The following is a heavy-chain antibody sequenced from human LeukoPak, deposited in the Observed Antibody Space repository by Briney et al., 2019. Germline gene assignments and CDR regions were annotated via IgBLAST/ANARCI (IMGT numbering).Heavy chain of an antibody. CDR1: GGSISSNNW. V-gene: IGHV4-4*02. CDR2: MYHSGST. J-gene: IGHJ6*03. Sequence: SETLSLTCAVFGGSISSNNWWSWVRQPPGKGLEWIGEMYHSGSTNYNPSLKSRVTMSVDTSKNQFSLKLSSVTAADTAVYYCARGYGGIYYYYMDVWGKGTTVTVSS. CDR3: ARGYGGIYYYYMDV. D-gene: IGHD3-16*01.